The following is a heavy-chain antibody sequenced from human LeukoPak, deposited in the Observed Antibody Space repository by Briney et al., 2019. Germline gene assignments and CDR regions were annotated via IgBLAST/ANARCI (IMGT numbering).Heavy chain of an antibody. Sequence: GGSLRLSCAASGLTFSNAWMNWVRQTPEKGLEWVGLIKSTANGGTIDYAAPVKGRFTISRDDSKNTLHLQMNSLKTEDTAVYYCTTAHPGYWGQGTLVTVSS. J-gene: IGHJ4*02. CDR3: TTAHPGY. CDR1: GLTFSNAW. CDR2: IKSTANGGTI. V-gene: IGHV3-15*01.